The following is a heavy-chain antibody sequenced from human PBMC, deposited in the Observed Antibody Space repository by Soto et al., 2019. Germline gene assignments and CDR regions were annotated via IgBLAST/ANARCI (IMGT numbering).Heavy chain of an antibody. CDR1: GFTFSSYA. V-gene: IGHV3-23*01. CDR3: AKRQQGPGAFDI. Sequence: EVQLLESGGGLVQPGGSLRLSCAASGFTFSSYAMSWVRQAPGKGLEWVSAISGSGGSTYYADSVKGRFTISRDNSKNTLYLQTNSLRAEDTAVYYCAKRQQGPGAFDIWGQGTMVTVSS. CDR2: ISGSGGST. J-gene: IGHJ3*02. D-gene: IGHD6-13*01.